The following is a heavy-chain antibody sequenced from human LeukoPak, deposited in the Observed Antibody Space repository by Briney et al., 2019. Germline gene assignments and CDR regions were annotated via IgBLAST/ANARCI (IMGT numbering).Heavy chain of an antibody. D-gene: IGHD1-1*01. Sequence: SETLSLTCTVSGGSISSYYWSWIRQPPGKGLEWIGYIYYSGSTNYNPSLKSRVTISVDRSKNQFSLKLSSVTAADTAVYYCARHRSVHYDAFDMWGQGTMVTVSS. CDR1: GGSISSYY. V-gene: IGHV4-59*08. J-gene: IGHJ3*02. CDR3: ARHRSVHYDAFDM. CDR2: IYYSGST.